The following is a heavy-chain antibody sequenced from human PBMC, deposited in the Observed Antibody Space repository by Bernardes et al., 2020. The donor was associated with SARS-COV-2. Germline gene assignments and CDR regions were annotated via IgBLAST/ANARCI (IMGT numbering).Heavy chain of an antibody. D-gene: IGHD3-22*01. CDR3: AIPPRNYDRYGMDV. Sequence: ASVKDSCKASGYTFTGHYIHWVRQPPGQRRAWVGCIYPNSCGTIYAQKLQGRVTMTSDTSISTAYMELSRLRSDDTAMYYCAIPPRNYDRYGMDVWGQGTTVTVSS. CDR1: GYTFTGHY. CDR2: IYPNSCGT. J-gene: IGHJ6*02. V-gene: IGHV1-2*02.